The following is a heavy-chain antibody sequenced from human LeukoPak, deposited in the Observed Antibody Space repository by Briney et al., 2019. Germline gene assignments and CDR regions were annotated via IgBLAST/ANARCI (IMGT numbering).Heavy chain of an antibody. V-gene: IGHV1-69*13. D-gene: IGHD5-18*01. Sequence: SVKVSCKASGGTFSSYAISWVRQAPGQGLEWVGGIIPIFGTTNYAQKFQGRVTITADESTSTAYMELSSLRSEDTAVYYCARGRGYSYGYLGYWGQGTLVTVSS. CDR1: GGTFSSYA. J-gene: IGHJ4*02. CDR2: IIPIFGTT. CDR3: ARGRGYSYGYLGY.